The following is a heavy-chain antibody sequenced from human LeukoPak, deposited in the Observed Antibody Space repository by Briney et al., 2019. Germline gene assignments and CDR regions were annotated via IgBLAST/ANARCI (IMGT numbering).Heavy chain of an antibody. CDR2: ISGNGGST. CDR3: SRVLSGYVF. CDR1: GFTFSSYS. D-gene: IGHD3-22*01. V-gene: IGHV3-64*02. Sequence: GGSLRLSCAASGFTFSSYSMHWVRQAPGKGLEYVSAISGNGGSTYYADSVNGRFTISRDNSKNTVYLQMGSLRAEDMAVYYCSRVLSGYVFWGQGTLVTVSS. J-gene: IGHJ4*02.